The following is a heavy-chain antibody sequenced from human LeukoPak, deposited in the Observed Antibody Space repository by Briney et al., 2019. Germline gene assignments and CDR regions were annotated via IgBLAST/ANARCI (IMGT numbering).Heavy chain of an antibody. V-gene: IGHV3-30*04. J-gene: IGHJ4*02. D-gene: IGHD3-22*01. Sequence: GGSLRLSCAASGFTFSSYAMHWVRQAPGRGLGWVAVISYDGSDKYHADSVKGRFTISRDNSKNTLYLQMNSLRAEDMAVYYCASGAGMYDSSGYDYWGQGTLVTVSS. CDR1: GFTFSSYA. CDR2: ISYDGSDK. CDR3: ASGAGMYDSSGYDY.